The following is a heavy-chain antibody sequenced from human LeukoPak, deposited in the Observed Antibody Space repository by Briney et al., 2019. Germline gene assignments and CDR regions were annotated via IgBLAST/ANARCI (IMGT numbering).Heavy chain of an antibody. J-gene: IGHJ4*02. Sequence: SETLSLTCTVSGGSISSYYWSWIRQPPGKGLEWIGYIYYSGSTNYNPSLKSRVTISVDTSKNQFSLKLSSVTAADTAVYYCARGTDDSSGYQGTNFDYWGQGTLVTVSS. V-gene: IGHV4-59*01. CDR3: ARGTDDSSGYQGTNFDY. CDR1: GGSISSYY. D-gene: IGHD3-22*01. CDR2: IYYSGST.